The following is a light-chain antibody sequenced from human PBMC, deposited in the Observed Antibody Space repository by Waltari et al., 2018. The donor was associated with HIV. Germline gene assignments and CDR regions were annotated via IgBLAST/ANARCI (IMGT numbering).Light chain of an antibody. CDR3: QQRINWPLT. CDR2: AAS. CDR1: QSVGYF. Sequence: EIVLTQSPVTLSLSPVETAALSCTASQSVGYFLAWYQQKPGQAPRLLIYAASKRASGTPDRFSGSGSRTNFTLTISALEPEDFVVYYCQQRINWPLTFGGGTRVEIK. V-gene: IGKV3-11*01. J-gene: IGKJ4*01.